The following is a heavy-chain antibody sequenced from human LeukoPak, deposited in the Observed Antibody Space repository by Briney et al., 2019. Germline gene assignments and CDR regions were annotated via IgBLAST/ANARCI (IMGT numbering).Heavy chain of an antibody. CDR3: ARDSGERGSGSYLIAY. CDR2: IHPNSGST. Sequence: ASVKVSCKSSGYTFTDYYMHWVRQAPGQGLEWMGWIHPNSGSTNYAQKFQGRVTMTRDTSISTAYMELSRLRSDDTAVYYCARDSGERGSGSYLIAYWGQGTLVTVSS. V-gene: IGHV1-2*02. CDR1: GYTFTDYY. D-gene: IGHD3-10*01. J-gene: IGHJ4*02.